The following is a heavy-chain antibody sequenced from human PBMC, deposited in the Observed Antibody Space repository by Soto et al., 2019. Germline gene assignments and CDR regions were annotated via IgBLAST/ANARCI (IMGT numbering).Heavy chain of an antibody. CDR1: GFTFSSYW. D-gene: IGHD3-10*01. CDR2: IKQDGSEK. V-gene: IGHV3-7*01. J-gene: IGHJ4*02. CDR3: ARDPFTLVRGVIPYLDY. Sequence: GGSLRLSCAASGFTFSSYWMTWVRQAPGKGLEWVANIKQDGSEKYYVDSVKGRFTISRDNAKNSLYLQMNSLRAEDTAVYYCARDPFTLVRGVIPYLDYWGQGTPVTVSS.